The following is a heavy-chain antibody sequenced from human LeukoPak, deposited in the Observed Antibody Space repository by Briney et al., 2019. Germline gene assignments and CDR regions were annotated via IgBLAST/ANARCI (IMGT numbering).Heavy chain of an antibody. D-gene: IGHD6-13*01. CDR3: ATSGRAAAGTRDAFDI. CDR1: GGSISSSNW. Sequence: SETLSLTCAVSGGSISSSNWWSWVRQPPGKGLEWIGEIYRSGSTNYNPSLKSRVTISVDKSKNQFSLKLSSVAAADTAVYYCATSGRAAAGTRDAFDIWGQGTMVTVSS. CDR2: IYRSGST. V-gene: IGHV4-4*02. J-gene: IGHJ3*02.